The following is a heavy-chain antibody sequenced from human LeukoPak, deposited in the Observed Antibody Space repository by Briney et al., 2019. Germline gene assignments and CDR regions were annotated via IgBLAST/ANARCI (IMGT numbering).Heavy chain of an antibody. CDR3: ARGLYDSSGPLDY. V-gene: IGHV3-48*03. CDR2: ISSRGTAM. D-gene: IGHD3-22*01. Sequence: GGSLRLSCAAPGFTFSNYEMNWVRRAPGKGPEWLSYISSRGTAMYYADSVKGRFTISRDNAKNSLFLQMNSLRAEDTALYYCARGLYDSSGPLDYWGQGTLVTVSS. CDR1: GFTFSNYE. J-gene: IGHJ4*02.